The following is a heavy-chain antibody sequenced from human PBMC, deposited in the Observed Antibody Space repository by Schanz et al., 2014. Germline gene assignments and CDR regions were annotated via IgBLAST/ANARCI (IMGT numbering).Heavy chain of an antibody. CDR1: AFIFRSYS. J-gene: IGHJ4*02. D-gene: IGHD1-26*01. CDR2: ISRSSSTI. CDR3: ARDSGSHYLVDY. V-gene: IGHV3-48*01. Sequence: EVQLVESGGGLVQPGGSLRLSCAASAFIFRSYSMHWVRHAPGKGLEWVSYISRSSSTIYYADSVRGRFTISRDNAKNSLYLQMNSLRAEDTAVYYCARDSGSHYLVDYWGQGTLVTVSS.